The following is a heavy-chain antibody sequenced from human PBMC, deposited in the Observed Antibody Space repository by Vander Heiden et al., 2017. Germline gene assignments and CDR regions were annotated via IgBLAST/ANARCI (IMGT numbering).Heavy chain of an antibody. Sequence: QVNLVESGGDLVTPGGSLRLSGAASGFTFSAFYLRWLRRAPGKGLEWLSYISSSGSTIYIADSVKGRVTISRDNARESLYLQMNNLRVEDTAVYYCARSQTVTGFYYTGMDVWGQGTMVTVS. CDR2: ISSSGSTI. CDR1: GFTFSAFY. V-gene: IGHV3-11*01. CDR3: ARSQTVTGFYYTGMDV. J-gene: IGHJ6*02. D-gene: IGHD4-17*01.